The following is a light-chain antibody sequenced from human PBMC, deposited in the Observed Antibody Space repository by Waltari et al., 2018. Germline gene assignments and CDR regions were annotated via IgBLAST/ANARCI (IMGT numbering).Light chain of an antibody. J-gene: IGLJ3*02. Sequence: SVLTQPPSASGTPGQTVTIPCSGSSSNIGGNFVYWYQQLPGMAPQLLIYKNNQRPSGVPSRVSGSKSGTSASLAISGLRSDDEAEYYCAAWDDNLTGPLFGGGTKVTVL. CDR3: AAWDDNLTGPL. CDR1: SSNIGGNF. V-gene: IGLV1-47*01. CDR2: KNN.